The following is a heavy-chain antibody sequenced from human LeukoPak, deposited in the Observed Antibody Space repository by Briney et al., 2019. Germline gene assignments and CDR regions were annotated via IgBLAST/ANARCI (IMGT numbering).Heavy chain of an antibody. D-gene: IGHD6-13*01. CDR2: IYYSGST. J-gene: IGHJ4*02. Sequence: PSETLSLTCTVSGGSISTYYWSWIRQPPEHGLECIGYIYYSGSTNYNPSFTSRVTISADTANNQFSLKLSSLTAADPAVYAFARSVAAAGYYFDYWGQATLVTVSS. CDR3: ARSVAAAGYYFDY. V-gene: IGHV4-59*08. CDR1: GGSISTYY.